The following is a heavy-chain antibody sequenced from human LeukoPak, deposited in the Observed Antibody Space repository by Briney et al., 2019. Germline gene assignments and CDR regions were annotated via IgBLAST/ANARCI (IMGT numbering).Heavy chain of an antibody. J-gene: IGHJ4*02. Sequence: PGGSLRLSCLASGFTFSTFEMNWVRQAPGKGLEWVSLITGSGSSIYYADSVKGRFTTSRGNAKNSLYLHMSSLRAEDMAVYYCARMGYDDLWDSPEIPLDYWGQGTLVTVSS. CDR2: ITGSGSSI. CDR1: GFTFSTFE. CDR3: ARMGYDDLWDSPEIPLDY. V-gene: IGHV3-48*03. D-gene: IGHD3-16*01.